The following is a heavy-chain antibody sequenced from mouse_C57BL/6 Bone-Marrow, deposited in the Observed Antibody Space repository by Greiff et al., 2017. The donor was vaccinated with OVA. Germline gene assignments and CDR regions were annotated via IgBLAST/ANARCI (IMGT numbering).Heavy chain of an antibody. CDR1: GFSLTSYG. Sequence: VKLVESGPGLVAPSQSLSITCTVSGFSLTSYGVHWVRQPPGKGLEWLVVIWSDGSTTYNSALKSRLSISKDNSKSQVFLKMNSLQTDDTAMYYCARYDSNYDYYAMDYWGQGTSVTVSS. J-gene: IGHJ4*01. CDR3: ARYDSNYDYYAMDY. CDR2: IWSDGST. V-gene: IGHV2-6*03. D-gene: IGHD2-5*01.